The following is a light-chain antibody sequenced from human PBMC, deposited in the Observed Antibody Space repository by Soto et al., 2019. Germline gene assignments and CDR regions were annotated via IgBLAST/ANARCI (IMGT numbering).Light chain of an antibody. CDR3: SSYAGSANLL. Sequence: QPVLTQPPSASGSPGQSVTISCTGTSSDVGRNHYVSWYQFLPGKVPKVMIYEVDKRPSGVPDRFSGSRSGNTASLTVSGLQPEDEGDYFCSSYAGSANLLFGGGTKLTVL. CDR2: EVD. CDR1: SSDVGRNHY. J-gene: IGLJ2*01. V-gene: IGLV2-8*01.